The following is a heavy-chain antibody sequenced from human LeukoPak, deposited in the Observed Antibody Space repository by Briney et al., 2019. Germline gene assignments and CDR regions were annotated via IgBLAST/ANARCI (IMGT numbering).Heavy chain of an antibody. CDR3: AKDSGYSSSWVFDY. J-gene: IGHJ4*02. D-gene: IGHD6-13*01. CDR1: GFTFSSYG. V-gene: IGHV3-30*18. CDR2: ISYDGSNK. Sequence: GGSLRLSCAASGFTFSSYGMHWVRQAPGKGLEWVAVISYDGSNKYYADSVKGRFTIPRDNSKNTLYLQMNSLRAEDTAVYYCAKDSGYSSSWVFDYWGQGTLVTVSS.